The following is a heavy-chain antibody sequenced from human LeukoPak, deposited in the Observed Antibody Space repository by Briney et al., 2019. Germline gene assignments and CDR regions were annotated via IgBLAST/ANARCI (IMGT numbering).Heavy chain of an antibody. CDR3: AAGRPYSLLDY. J-gene: IGHJ4*02. CDR2: FDVIDSET. CDR1: GSSVTELS. Sequence: ASVKVSCTVSGSSVTELSLYWERQAPGKGLEWMGGFDVIDSETFYAQKFQGRVTMTEDSSTDTAYMELRSLTSDDTALYYCAAGRPYSLLDYWGQGTLVTVSS. V-gene: IGHV1-24*01. D-gene: IGHD5-18*01.